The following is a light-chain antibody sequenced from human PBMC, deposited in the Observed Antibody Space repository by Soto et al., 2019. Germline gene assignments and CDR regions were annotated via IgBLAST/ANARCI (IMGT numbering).Light chain of an antibody. CDR3: QQTSSFPLT. J-gene: IGKJ4*02. CDR2: KAS. V-gene: IGKV1-12*01. CDR1: QGISSW. Sequence: IQMTQSPFSVSASVGDRVTITCRASQGISSWLAWYQQKPAKSPTLLIYKASNLQTGVPSRFSGSGSGTDFTLTISSLQPEDFATYYCQQTSSFPLTFGGGTKVDIK.